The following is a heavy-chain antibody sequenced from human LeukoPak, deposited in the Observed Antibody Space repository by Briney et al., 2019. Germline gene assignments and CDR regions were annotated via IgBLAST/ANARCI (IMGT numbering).Heavy chain of an antibody. CDR2: ISDSGDIT. CDR1: GITFSSYA. Sequence: GGSLRLSCAVSGITFSSYAMSWFRQAPGKGLEWVSGISDSGDITKYADSVKDRFTVSRDNSNNILYLQMNSLRAEDTAIYYCAKDLGYCTGGSCYSRYFDYWGQGTLVTVSS. D-gene: IGHD2-15*01. V-gene: IGHV3-23*01. CDR3: AKDLGYCTGGSCYSRYFDY. J-gene: IGHJ4*02.